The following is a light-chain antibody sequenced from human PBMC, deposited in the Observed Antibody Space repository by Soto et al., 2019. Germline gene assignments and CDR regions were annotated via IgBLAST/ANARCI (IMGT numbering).Light chain of an antibody. CDR3: QQYGNSPMYS. CDR2: GAS. Sequence: EIVLTQSPGTLSLSPGEGVTLSCRASQTVTNNYLAWYQQKPGQAPRLLIYGASNRASGVPDRFSGSGSGTDFSLTISRVEPEDIAVYFCQQYGNSPMYSFGQGTKLEIK. J-gene: IGKJ2*01. V-gene: IGKV3-20*01. CDR1: QTVTNNY.